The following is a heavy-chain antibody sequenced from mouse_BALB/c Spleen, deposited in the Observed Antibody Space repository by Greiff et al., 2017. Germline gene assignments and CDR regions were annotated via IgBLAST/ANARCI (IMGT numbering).Heavy chain of an antibody. Sequence: QVHAKQSGAELVKPGASVKLSCKTSGYTFTSYWIQWVKQRPGQGLGWIGEIFPGTGTTYYNEKFKGKATLTIDTSSSTAYMQLSSLTSEDSAVYFCARGGTTMITTGAMDYWGQGTSVTVSS. J-gene: IGHJ4*01. CDR3: ARGGTTMITTGAMDY. D-gene: IGHD2-4*01. V-gene: IGHV1S132*01. CDR2: IFPGTGTT. CDR1: GYTFTSYW.